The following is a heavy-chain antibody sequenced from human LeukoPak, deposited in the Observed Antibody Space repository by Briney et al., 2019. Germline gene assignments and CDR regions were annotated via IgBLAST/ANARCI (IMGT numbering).Heavy chain of an antibody. Sequence: SETLSLTCTVSGGSISSYYWSWIRQPAGKGLEWIGRIYTSGSTNYNPSLKSRVTMSVDTSKNQFSLKLSSVTAADTAVYYCARVLRYFDWLLLNYFDYWGQGTLVTVSS. CDR1: GGSISSYY. D-gene: IGHD3-9*01. J-gene: IGHJ4*02. CDR2: IYTSGST. V-gene: IGHV4-4*07. CDR3: ARVLRYFDWLLLNYFDY.